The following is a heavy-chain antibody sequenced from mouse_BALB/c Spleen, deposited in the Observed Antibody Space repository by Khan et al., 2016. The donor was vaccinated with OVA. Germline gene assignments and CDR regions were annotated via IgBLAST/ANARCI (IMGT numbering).Heavy chain of an antibody. J-gene: IGHJ3*01. Sequence: QVQLQQSGAELARPGASVKMSCKASGYTFTSYTIHWIKMRPGQGLEWIGYINPSNGYTNYNQKFKDKATLTADKSSTTAYMHMSSLTSDDSAVYNCVRDGAKYRNDGWFAYWGQGTLVTVTA. CDR2: INPSNGYT. CDR3: VRDGAKYRNDGWFAY. CDR1: GYTFTSYT. V-gene: IGHV1-4*01. D-gene: IGHD2-14*01.